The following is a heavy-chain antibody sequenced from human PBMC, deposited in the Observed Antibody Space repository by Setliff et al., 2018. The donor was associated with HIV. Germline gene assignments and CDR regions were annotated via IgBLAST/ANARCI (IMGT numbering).Heavy chain of an antibody. CDR2: ISAYSGNT. CDR3: ARGYCTNGVCQSFDF. CDR1: GYTFTAYG. Sequence: ASVKVSCKASGYTFTAYGINWVRQAPGLGLEWMGWISAYSGNTNYAQKLQGRVTMTTDTSTSTAYMELRSLRSDDTAVYYCARGYCTNGVCQSFDFWGQGTLVTVSS. V-gene: IGHV1-18*01. J-gene: IGHJ4*02. D-gene: IGHD2-8*01.